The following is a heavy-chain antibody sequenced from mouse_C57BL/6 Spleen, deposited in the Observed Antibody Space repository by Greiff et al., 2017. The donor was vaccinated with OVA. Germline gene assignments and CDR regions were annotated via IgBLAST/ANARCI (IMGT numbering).Heavy chain of an antibody. V-gene: IGHV1-15*01. CDR3: TRPSNSRYFDV. D-gene: IGHD2-5*01. Sequence: VQLQQSGAELVRPGASVTLSCKASGYTFTDYEMHWVKQTPVHGLEWIGAIDPETGGTAYNQKFKGKAILTADKSSSTAYMELRSLTSEDSAVYYCTRPSNSRYFDVWGTGTTVTVSS. CDR2: IDPETGGT. CDR1: GYTFTDYE. J-gene: IGHJ1*03.